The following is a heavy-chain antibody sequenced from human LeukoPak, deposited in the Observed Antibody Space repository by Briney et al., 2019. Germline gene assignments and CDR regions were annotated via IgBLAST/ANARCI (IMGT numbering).Heavy chain of an antibody. D-gene: IGHD3-22*01. CDR3: TEFYFDRSGYADY. V-gene: IGHV4-30-2*01. CDR2: IYHSGST. J-gene: IGHJ4*02. Sequence: SETLSLTCAVSGGSISSGGYSWSWIRQPPGKGLEWIGYIYHSGSTYYNPSLKSRVTISVDRSKNQFSLKLSSVTAADTAVYYCTEFYFDRSGYADYWGQGTLVTVSS. CDR1: GGSISSGGYS.